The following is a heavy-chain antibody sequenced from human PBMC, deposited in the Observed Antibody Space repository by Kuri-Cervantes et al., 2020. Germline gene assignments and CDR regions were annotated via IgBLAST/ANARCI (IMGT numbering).Heavy chain of an antibody. CDR1: GGSVSSGGYS. D-gene: IGHD3-22*01. Sequence: SETLSLTCAVSGGSVSSGGYSWSWIRQPPGKGLEWVGYIFHSGSTKYNPSLNSRVTISLDRSKNQFSLKLSSVTAADTAVYYCARGAYDSSGYNFIEYFQHWGQGTLVTVSS. CDR3: ARGAYDSSGYNFIEYFQH. J-gene: IGHJ1*01. CDR2: IFHSGST. V-gene: IGHV4-30-2*01.